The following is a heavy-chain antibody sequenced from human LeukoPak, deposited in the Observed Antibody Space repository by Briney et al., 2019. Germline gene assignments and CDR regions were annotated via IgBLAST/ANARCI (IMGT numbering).Heavy chain of an antibody. V-gene: IGHV1-2*02. J-gene: IGHJ4*02. CDR2: INPNSGGT. D-gene: IGHD3-22*01. CDR3: ATFYYDSSGPTNGFDH. CDR1: GYTFTGYY. Sequence: GASVKVSCKASGYTFTGYYIHWVRQAPGQGLEWMGWINPNSGGTNSTQKFQGRVTMTRDTSISTAYMVLSRLRSDDTAVYYCATFYYDSSGPTNGFDHWGQGTLVTVSP.